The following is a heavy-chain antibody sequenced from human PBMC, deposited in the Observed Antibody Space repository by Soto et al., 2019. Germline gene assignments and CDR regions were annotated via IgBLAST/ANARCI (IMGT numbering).Heavy chain of an antibody. CDR2: INPSGGST. Sequence: RASVKVSFKACTDTFTIHHMHLLRQSPVQGREGMGIINPSGGSTSYAQIFPGRVTMTSDTSTSTVYMELSSLRSDDTAVYYCARAALSSAATHVVIYFYDMDVWGQSTTGTVSS. V-gene: IGHV1-46*01. CDR1: TDTFTIHH. CDR3: ARAALSSAATHVVIYFYDMDV. D-gene: IGHD3-22*01. J-gene: IGHJ6*02.